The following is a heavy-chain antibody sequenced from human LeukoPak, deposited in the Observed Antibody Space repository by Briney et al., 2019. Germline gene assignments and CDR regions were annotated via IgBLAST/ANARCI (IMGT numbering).Heavy chain of an antibody. V-gene: IGHV3-7*03. CDR3: ASGQQLGY. J-gene: IGHJ4*02. Sequence: GGSLRLSCAASGFTFSTYWMSWVRQAPGKGLEWVANIKQDGSEKHYVDFVKGRFTISRDNAKNSLYLQMNSLRAEDTDVYYCASGQQLGYWGQGTLVTVSS. CDR1: GFTFSTYW. D-gene: IGHD6-13*01. CDR2: IKQDGSEK.